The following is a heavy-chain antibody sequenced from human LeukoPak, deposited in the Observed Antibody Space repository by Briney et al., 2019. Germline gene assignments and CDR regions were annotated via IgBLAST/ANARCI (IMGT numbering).Heavy chain of an antibody. CDR1: GFTFSDYY. D-gene: IGHD3-22*01. Sequence: NPGGSLRLSCAASGFTFSDYYMSWIRQAPGKGLEWVAYISSGDSTIYYADSVKGRFTISRDNAKRSLYLQMNSLRVEDTAVYYCARELAMIVVVGTFDYWGQGTRVTVSS. V-gene: IGHV3-11*01. CDR2: ISSGDSTI. J-gene: IGHJ4*02. CDR3: ARELAMIVVVGTFDY.